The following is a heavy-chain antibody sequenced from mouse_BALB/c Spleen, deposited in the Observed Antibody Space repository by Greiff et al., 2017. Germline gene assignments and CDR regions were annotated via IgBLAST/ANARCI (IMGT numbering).Heavy chain of an antibody. CDR2: ISSGGSYT. Sequence: DVKLVESGGGLVKPGGSLKLSCAASGFTFSSYTMSWVRQTPEKRLEWVATISSGGSYTYYPDSVKGRFTISRDNAKNTLYLQMSSLKSEDTAMYYCTRDLSDDGYYWFAYWGEGTLVTVSA. V-gene: IGHV5-6-4*01. CDR1: GFTFSSYT. J-gene: IGHJ3*01. D-gene: IGHD2-3*01. CDR3: TRDLSDDGYYWFAY.